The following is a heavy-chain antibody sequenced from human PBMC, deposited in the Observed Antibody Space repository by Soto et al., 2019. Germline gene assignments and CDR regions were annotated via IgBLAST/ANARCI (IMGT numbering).Heavy chain of an antibody. D-gene: IGHD2-2*01. CDR1: GGSISSYY. Sequence: SETLSLTCTVSGGSISSYYWSWIRQPPGKGLEWIGYIYYGGTTRYNPSLESRVTVSLETSKSQFSLTLSSVTASDTAVYYCARLGFYYQSLDPWGHGTLVTVSS. V-gene: IGHV4-59*08. J-gene: IGHJ5*02. CDR3: ARLGFYYQSLDP. CDR2: IYYGGTT.